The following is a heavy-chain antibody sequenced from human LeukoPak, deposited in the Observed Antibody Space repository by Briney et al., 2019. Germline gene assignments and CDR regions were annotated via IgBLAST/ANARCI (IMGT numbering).Heavy chain of an antibody. D-gene: IGHD6-13*01. V-gene: IGHV3-30-3*01. J-gene: IGHJ4*02. CDR3: ARVGYLRSWYYFDY. Sequence: GGSLRLSCVASGFSFSTYWMSWVRQAPGKGLEWVAGISYDGSNKYYADSVKGRFTISRDNSKNTLYLQMNSLRAEDTAVYYCARVGYLRSWYYFDYWGQGTLVTVSS. CDR1: GFSFSTYW. CDR2: ISYDGSNK.